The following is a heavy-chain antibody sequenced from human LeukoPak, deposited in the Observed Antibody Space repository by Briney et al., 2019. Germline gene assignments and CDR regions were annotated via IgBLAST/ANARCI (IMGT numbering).Heavy chain of an antibody. CDR2: IYYSGST. J-gene: IGHJ4*02. CDR3: ADTHGQWELRHSNFDY. CDR1: GGSISSSSHY. D-gene: IGHD1-7*01. Sequence: SETLSLTCTVSGGSISSSSHYWGWIRQSPEKGLEWVGNIYYSGSTYYNPSLKSRVTISVDTSRNQFSLKLTSVTAADTAVYYCADTHGQWELRHSNFDYWGQGTLVTVSS. V-gene: IGHV4-39*01.